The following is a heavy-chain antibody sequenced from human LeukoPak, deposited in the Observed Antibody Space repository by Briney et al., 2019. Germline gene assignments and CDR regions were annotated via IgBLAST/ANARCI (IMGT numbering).Heavy chain of an antibody. CDR2: ISSSSSYI. J-gene: IGHJ4*02. Sequence: PGGSLRLSCAASGFTFSSYSMNWVRQAPGKGLEWVSSISSSSSYIYYADSVKGRFTISRDNAKNSLYLQMNSLRAEDTAVYYCAREHYVWGSYRSSVCFDYWGQGTLVTVSS. V-gene: IGHV3-21*01. D-gene: IGHD3-16*02. CDR3: AREHYVWGSYRSSVCFDY. CDR1: GFTFSSYS.